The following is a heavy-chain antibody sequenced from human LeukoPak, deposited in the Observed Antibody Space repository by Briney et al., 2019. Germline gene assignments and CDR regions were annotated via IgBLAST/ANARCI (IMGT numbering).Heavy chain of an antibody. D-gene: IGHD6-13*01. V-gene: IGHV4-59*08. CDR3: ARQRTVAAAAI. CDR1: GDSISSYY. Sequence: SETLSLTCTVTGDSISSYYWSWIRQPPGKGLEWIGYIYYSGSTNYNPSLKSRVTISVDTSKNRFSLRLSSVTAADTAVYYCARQRTVAAAAIWGQGTLVTVSS. J-gene: IGHJ4*02. CDR2: IYYSGST.